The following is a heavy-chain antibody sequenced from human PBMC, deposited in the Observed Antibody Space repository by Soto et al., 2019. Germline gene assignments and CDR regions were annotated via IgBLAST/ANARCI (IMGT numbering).Heavy chain of an antibody. Sequence: HPGGSLRLSCAVSGFTVSSCEMSWVRQAPGKGLEWVSYINTGGVTIYADSVKGRFTISRDNAQNSLLMQMNSLRAEDTAIYYCTRDEGDKVAYGMDVRGQGTTVTVSS. CDR2: INTGGVT. CDR1: GFTVSSCE. D-gene: IGHD3-16*01. CDR3: TRDEGDKVAYGMDV. V-gene: IGHV3-48*03. J-gene: IGHJ6*02.